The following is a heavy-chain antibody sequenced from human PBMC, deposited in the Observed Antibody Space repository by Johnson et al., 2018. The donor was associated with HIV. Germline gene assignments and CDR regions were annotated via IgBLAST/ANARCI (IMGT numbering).Heavy chain of an antibody. CDR3: ARGRYTTAEWDDAFDI. J-gene: IGHJ3*02. Sequence: VQLVESGGGVVQPGGSLRLSCAASRFSFSRYGMHWVRQAPGKGLEWVAFIRYDGSNKYYADSVKGRFTISRDNSKNTLYLQMNSLRAEDTAVYYCARGRYTTAEWDDAFDIWGQGTMVTVSS. V-gene: IGHV3-30*02. CDR2: IRYDGSNK. CDR1: RFSFSRYG. D-gene: IGHD1-26*01.